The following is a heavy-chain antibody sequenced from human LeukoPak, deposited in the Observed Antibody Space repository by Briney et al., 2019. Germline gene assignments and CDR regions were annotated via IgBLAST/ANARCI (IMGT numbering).Heavy chain of an antibody. CDR2: IFTSGNT. CDR1: GGSIRSYH. Sequence: SETLSLTCTVSGGSIRSYHWSWIRQPAGKGLEWIGRIFTSGNTNYNPSLTSRVTMSVDTSKNQFSLKLGSVTAADTVVYYCARNLPYYDSSGYLGYAFDIWGQGTMVTVSS. J-gene: IGHJ3*02. V-gene: IGHV4-4*07. D-gene: IGHD3-22*01. CDR3: ARNLPYYDSSGYLGYAFDI.